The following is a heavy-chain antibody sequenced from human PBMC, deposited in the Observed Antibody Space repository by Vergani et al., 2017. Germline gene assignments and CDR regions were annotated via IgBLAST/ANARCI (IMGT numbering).Heavy chain of an antibody. D-gene: IGHD3-3*01. Sequence: EVQLLESGGDLVQPGGSLRLSCAASGFTFSRYWMSWVRQAPGKGLEWVANIKQDGSEKYYVDSVKGRFTISRDNAKNSLYLQMNSLRAEDTAVYYCARVENGITIFGVVSYFDYWGQGTLVTVSS. CDR3: ARVENGITIFGVVSYFDY. V-gene: IGHV3-7*03. J-gene: IGHJ4*02. CDR2: IKQDGSEK. CDR1: GFTFSRYW.